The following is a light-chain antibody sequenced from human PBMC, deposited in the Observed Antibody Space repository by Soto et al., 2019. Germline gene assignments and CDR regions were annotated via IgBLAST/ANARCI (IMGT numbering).Light chain of an antibody. J-gene: IGKJ5*01. Sequence: EIILTQSPDTLSLSPGERATLSCRASHTVSSNYLAWCQQRPGQAPRLLIYGASTRAAGIPDRFSGSGSGIDFTLTITRLEPEDSAVYFCQQYTGPPTTFGQGTRLEIK. CDR2: GAS. CDR1: HTVSSNY. CDR3: QQYTGPPTT. V-gene: IGKV3-20*01.